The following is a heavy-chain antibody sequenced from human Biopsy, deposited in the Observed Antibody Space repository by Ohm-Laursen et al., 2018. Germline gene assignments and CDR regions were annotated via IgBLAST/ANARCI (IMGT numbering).Heavy chain of an antibody. CDR2: IKEDGSEI. J-gene: IGHJ4*02. D-gene: IGHD5-18*01. Sequence: LRLSCSALGFSFRDYWMSWVRRAPGKGLEWVATIKEDGSEIKYVASVKGRFTISRDNTESSLYLQMNNLTAEDTAVYYCARGYSVWGQGTLVTVSS. CDR3: ARGYSV. V-gene: IGHV3-7*01. CDR1: GFSFRDYW.